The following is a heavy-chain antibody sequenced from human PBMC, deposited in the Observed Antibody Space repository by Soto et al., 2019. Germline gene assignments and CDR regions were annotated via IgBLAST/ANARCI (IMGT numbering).Heavy chain of an antibody. CDR2: IYYSGST. V-gene: IGHV4-59*08. CDR1: GGSISSYY. D-gene: IGHD6-13*01. J-gene: IGHJ4*02. CDR3: ARLGSSSSWYPLDY. Sequence: QVQLQESGPGLVKPSETLSLTCTVSGGSISSYYWSWIRQPPGKGLEWIGYIYYSGSTNYNPSLKSRVTISVDTSKNQFARTLSSVTAADKAVYYCARLGSSSSWYPLDYWGQGTLVTVSS.